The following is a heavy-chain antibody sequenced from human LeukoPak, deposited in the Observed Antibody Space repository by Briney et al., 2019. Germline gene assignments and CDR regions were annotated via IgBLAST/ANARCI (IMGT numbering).Heavy chain of an antibody. CDR2: INPNSGGT. D-gene: IGHD3-10*01. CDR1: GYTFTGYY. J-gene: IGHJ5*02. V-gene: IGHV1-2*06. CDR3: ARSVVWFGSPYNGFDP. Sequence: ASVKVSCKASGYTFTGYYMHWVRQAPGQGLEWMGRINPNSGGTNYAQKFQSRVTMTRDTSISTAYMELSMLRSDDTAVYYCARSVVWFGSPYNGFDPWGQGTLVTVSS.